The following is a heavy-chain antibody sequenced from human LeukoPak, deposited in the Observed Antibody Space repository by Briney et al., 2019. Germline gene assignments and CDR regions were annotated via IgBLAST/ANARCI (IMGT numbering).Heavy chain of an antibody. CDR2: INHSGST. Sequence: SETLSLTCAVYGGSFSGYYWSWIRQPPGKGLEWIGEINHSGSTNYNPSLQSRVTFSVDTSRNQFSLNLNSVTAADTAVYYCARSYDSSGYYYGFESWGQGTLVTVSS. CDR1: GGSFSGYY. V-gene: IGHV4-34*01. J-gene: IGHJ4*02. D-gene: IGHD3-22*01. CDR3: ARSYDSSGYYYGFES.